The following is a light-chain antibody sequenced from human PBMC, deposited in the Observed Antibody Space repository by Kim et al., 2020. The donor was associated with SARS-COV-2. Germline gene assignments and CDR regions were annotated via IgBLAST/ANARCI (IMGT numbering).Light chain of an antibody. CDR3: QQHNKRPRT. J-gene: IGKJ4*02. CDR1: ESISRY. V-gene: IGKV3-15*01. Sequence: EIEMTQSPATLSVSLGDTATITCRASESISRYLDWYQQKPGQAPRLIIYGASSRDTGIPARFSGSGSGTEFTVTISSLQSEDSAVYYCQQHNKRPRTFGGGTKVDIK. CDR2: GAS.